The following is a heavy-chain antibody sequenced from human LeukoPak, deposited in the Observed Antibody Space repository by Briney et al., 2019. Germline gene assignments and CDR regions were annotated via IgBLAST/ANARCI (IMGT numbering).Heavy chain of an antibody. CDR2: IKEDGSEK. CDR1: GFTFRNYF. Sequence: PGGSLRLSCAASGFTFRNYFMSWVRQAPGKGLEWVANIKEDGSEKYYVDSVKGRFTISRDNAKNSLYLEMNSLRAEDTAVYYCARDGSTGYYYLDGWGQGTLVTVSS. D-gene: IGHD3-22*01. J-gene: IGHJ4*02. CDR3: ARDGSTGYYYLDG. V-gene: IGHV3-7*05.